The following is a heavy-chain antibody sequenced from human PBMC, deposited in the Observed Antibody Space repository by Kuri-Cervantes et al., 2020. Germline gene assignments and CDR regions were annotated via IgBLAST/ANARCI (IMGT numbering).Heavy chain of an antibody. Sequence: SETLSLTCSVSAYSISSGYYWGWIRQPPGKGLEWIGEINHSGSTNYNTSLKSRVTISVDTSKNQFSLKLSSVTAADTAVYYCALSKEFPNAFDIWGQGTMVTVSS. CDR3: ALSKEFPNAFDI. J-gene: IGHJ3*02. CDR2: INHSGST. D-gene: IGHD3-10*01. CDR1: AYSISSGYY. V-gene: IGHV4-38-2*01.